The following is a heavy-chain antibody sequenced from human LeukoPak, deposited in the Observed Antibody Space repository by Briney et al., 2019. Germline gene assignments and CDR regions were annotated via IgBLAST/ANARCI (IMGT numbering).Heavy chain of an antibody. CDR3: ASGYCSGGSCYQRHYFDY. CDR2: IIPVLGVS. Sequence: GASVKVSCKASGGSFSSYVITWVRQAPGQGLEWMGRIIPVLGVSNFAQKFEGRVTITADKSTNTAHMELRRLESGDTAVYYCASGYCSGGSCYQRHYFDYWGQGTLVTVSS. CDR1: GGSFSSYV. J-gene: IGHJ4*02. V-gene: IGHV1-69*04. D-gene: IGHD2-15*01.